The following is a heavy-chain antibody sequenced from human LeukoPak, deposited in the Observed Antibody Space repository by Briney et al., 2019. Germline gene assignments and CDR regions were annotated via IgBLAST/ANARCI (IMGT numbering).Heavy chain of an antibody. D-gene: IGHD5-12*01. CDR2: ISTDGSST. J-gene: IGHJ4*02. CDR1: GFTLSDYW. CDR3: ARDCGTSGCDF. V-gene: IGHV3-74*01. Sequence: GGSLRLSCAASGFTLSDYWMHWVRQAPGKGLVWVSRISTDGSSTTNADSVEGRFTISRDNAKNMVYLQMNSLRVEDTVVYYCARDCGTSGCDFWGQGTLVTVSS.